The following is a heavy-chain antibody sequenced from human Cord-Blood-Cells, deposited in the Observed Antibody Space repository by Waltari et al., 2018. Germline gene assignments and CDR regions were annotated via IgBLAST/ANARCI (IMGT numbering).Heavy chain of an antibody. D-gene: IGHD1-26*01. CDR3: ARVRYSGSYYYFDY. CDR1: GYSIRSGYY. J-gene: IGHJ4*02. Sequence: QVQLQESGAGLVKPSETLSLTSAVAGYSIRSGYYWGWIRQPPGKGLAWIGSIYHSGSPYYNPSLKSRVTISVDTSKNQFSLKLSSVTAADTAVYYCARVRYSGSYYYFDYWGQGTLVTVSS. V-gene: IGHV4-38-2*01. CDR2: IYHSGSP.